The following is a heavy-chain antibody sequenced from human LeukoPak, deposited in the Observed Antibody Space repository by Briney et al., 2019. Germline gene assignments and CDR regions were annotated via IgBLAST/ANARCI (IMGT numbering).Heavy chain of an antibody. CDR3: ARVNSGSYPFDY. Sequence: QPGGSLRLSCADSGFTFSSYWMSYVRLAPGKGLEWVANIKQDGSEKYNVDSVKGRFTISRDNAKHSLYLQMNSLRAEHTAVYYCARVNSGSYPFDYWGQGTLVTVSS. V-gene: IGHV3-7*01. D-gene: IGHD1-26*01. CDR1: GFTFSSYW. CDR2: IKQDGSEK. J-gene: IGHJ4*02.